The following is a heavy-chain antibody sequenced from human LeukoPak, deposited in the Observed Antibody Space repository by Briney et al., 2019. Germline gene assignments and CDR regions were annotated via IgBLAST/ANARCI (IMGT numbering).Heavy chain of an antibody. Sequence: SETLSPTCTVSGGSISSYYWSWIRQPPGKGLEWIGYIYYSGSTNYNPSLKSRVTISVDTSKNQFSLKLSSVTAADTAVYYCARVVAAAGRGYNWFDPWGQGTLVTVSS. V-gene: IGHV4-59*12. CDR1: GGSISSYY. CDR3: ARVVAAAGRGYNWFDP. D-gene: IGHD6-13*01. CDR2: IYYSGST. J-gene: IGHJ5*02.